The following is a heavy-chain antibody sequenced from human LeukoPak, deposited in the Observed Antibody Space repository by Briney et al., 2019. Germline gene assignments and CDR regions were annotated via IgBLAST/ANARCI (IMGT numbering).Heavy chain of an antibody. V-gene: IGHV3-23*01. Sequence: QPGGSLRLSCAASGFTFSDYTMSWVRQAPGKGLEWVSTISGSGSRTYHVDSVKGRFTISRDNSRNTLYLQMNSLRAEDTAVYYCAKEANSGSHPYYFDCWGQGTLVTVSS. CDR2: ISGSGSRT. J-gene: IGHJ4*02. CDR1: GFTFSDYT. CDR3: AKEANSGSHPYYFDC. D-gene: IGHD1-26*01.